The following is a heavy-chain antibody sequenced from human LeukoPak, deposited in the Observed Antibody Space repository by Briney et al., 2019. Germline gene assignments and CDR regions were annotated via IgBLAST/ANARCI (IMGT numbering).Heavy chain of an antibody. CDR1: GGSFSGYY. CDR2: INHSGST. CDR3: ARDRTMVRGVIRTGIDY. J-gene: IGHJ4*02. Sequence: PSETLSLTCAVYGGSFSGYYWSWIRQPPGKGLEWIGEINHSGSTNYNPSLKSRVTISVDTSKNQFSLKLSSVTAADTAVYYCARDRTMVRGVIRTGIDYRGQGTLVTVSS. D-gene: IGHD3-10*01. V-gene: IGHV4-34*01.